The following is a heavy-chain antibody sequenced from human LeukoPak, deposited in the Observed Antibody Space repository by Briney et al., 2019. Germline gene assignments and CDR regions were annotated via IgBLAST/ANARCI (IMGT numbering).Heavy chain of an antibody. CDR1: GGSISSYY. Sequence: SETLSLTCTVSGGSISSYYWSWIRQPAGKGLEWIGRIYTSGSTNYNPSLKSRVTMSVDTSKNQFSLKLGSVTAADTAVYYCARDRYRGDYYDSSGHPPSYFDYWGQGTLVTVSS. J-gene: IGHJ4*02. CDR2: IYTSGST. V-gene: IGHV4-4*07. D-gene: IGHD3-22*01. CDR3: ARDRYRGDYYDSSGHPPSYFDY.